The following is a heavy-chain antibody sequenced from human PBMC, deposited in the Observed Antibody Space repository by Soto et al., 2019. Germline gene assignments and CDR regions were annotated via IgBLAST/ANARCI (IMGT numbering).Heavy chain of an antibody. Sequence: QVQLQESGPGLVKPSGTLSLTCAVSSGSISSSNWWSWVRQPPGKGLEWIGEIYHSGSTNYNPSLKSRVTISVDKAKNHCSLKLSSVTAADTAVYYCARSNEVGITMVRGAPAEYYFDYWGHGTLVTVSS. CDR2: IYHSGST. J-gene: IGHJ4*01. CDR1: SGSISSSNW. V-gene: IGHV4-4*02. D-gene: IGHD3-10*01. CDR3: ARSNEVGITMVRGAPAEYYFDY.